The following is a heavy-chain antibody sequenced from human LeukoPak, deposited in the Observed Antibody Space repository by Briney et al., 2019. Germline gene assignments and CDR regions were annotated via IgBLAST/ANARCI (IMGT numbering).Heavy chain of an antibody. V-gene: IGHV3-11*01. D-gene: IGHD3-10*01. Sequence: GGSLRLSCAASGFTFSDYYMSWIRQAPGKGLEWVSYISSSGSTIYYADSVKGRFTISRDNAKNSLYLQMNSLRAEDTAVYYCARAFGEFLYYYYGMDVWGQGTTVTVSS. CDR1: GFTFSDYY. J-gene: IGHJ6*02. CDR2: ISSSGSTI. CDR3: ARAFGEFLYYYYGMDV.